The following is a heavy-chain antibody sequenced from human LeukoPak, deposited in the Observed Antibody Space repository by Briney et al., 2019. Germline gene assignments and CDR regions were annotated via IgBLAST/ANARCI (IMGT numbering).Heavy chain of an antibody. CDR3: AREGGYDSWTGYQDY. CDR1: VYIFTNYF. D-gene: IGHD3-9*01. J-gene: IGHJ4*02. Sequence: ASVNLSCKASVYIFTNYFIHWVQQAPGQGLEWMGWVNPNNCDRNYVHKFQGRVTMTTDTSIRTAYTEFTMLRSDDTARYYCAREGGYDSWTGYQDYWGQGTLV. V-gene: IGHV1-2*02. CDR2: VNPNNCDR.